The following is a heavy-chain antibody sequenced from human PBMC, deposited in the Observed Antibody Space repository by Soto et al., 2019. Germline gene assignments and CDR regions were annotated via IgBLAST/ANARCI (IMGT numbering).Heavy chain of an antibody. V-gene: IGHV4-31*03. CDR1: GGSISSGGYY. CDR3: ERAGIAGASWDRPSSD. J-gene: IGHJ4*02. CDR2: IYYSGST. Sequence: QVQLQESGPGLVKPSQTLSLTCTVSGGSISSGGYYWSWIRQHPGKVLEWMGYIYYSGSTYYNPSLKSRVTISVGTSKNQFALKLSTVTAAATAGYYCERAGIAGASWDRPSSDWGEETLVTVSS. D-gene: IGHD6-13*01.